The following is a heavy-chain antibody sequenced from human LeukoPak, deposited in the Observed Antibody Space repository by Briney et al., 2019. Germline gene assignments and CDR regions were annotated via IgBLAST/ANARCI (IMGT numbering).Heavy chain of an antibody. CDR2: IYYSGST. CDR3: ARDLGYCSGGSCYPWFDP. D-gene: IGHD2-15*01. CDR1: SVSISSYY. Sequence: SETLSLTCTVTSVSISSYYWSWIRQPPGRGLEWIGNIYYSGSTNYNPSLKSRVTISVDTSKNQFSLKLNSVTAADTAVYYCARDLGYCSGGSCYPWFDPWGQGTLVTVSS. J-gene: IGHJ5*02. V-gene: IGHV4-59*01.